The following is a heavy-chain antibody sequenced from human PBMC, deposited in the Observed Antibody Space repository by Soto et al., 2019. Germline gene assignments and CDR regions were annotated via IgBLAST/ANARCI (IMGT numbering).Heavy chain of an antibody. V-gene: IGHV3-48*02. CDR3: ARVIWSGYLTSDY. CDR1: GFTFSTSS. CDR2: ISSSSNTI. D-gene: IGHD3-3*01. J-gene: IGHJ4*02. Sequence: HPGGSLRLSCVVSGFTFSTSSMNWVRQAPGKGLEWVSYISSSSNTIYADSVKGRFTISRDNAKNSLYLQMNSLRDEDTAVYYCARVIWSGYLTSDYWGQGTLVTVSS.